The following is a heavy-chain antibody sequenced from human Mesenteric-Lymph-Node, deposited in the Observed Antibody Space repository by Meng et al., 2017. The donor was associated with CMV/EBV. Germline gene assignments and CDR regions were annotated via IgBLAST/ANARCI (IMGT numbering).Heavy chain of an antibody. D-gene: IGHD2-15*01. CDR2: IYWNDDK. Sequence: SGPTLVKPTQTLTLTCTFSGFPLSTSGVGVVWTRQPPGKALEWLALIYWNDDKRYSPSLKSRLTITKDTSKNQVVLTMTNMDPVDTATYYCAHGGPTFDYWGQGTLVTVSS. CDR1: GFPLSTSGVG. CDR3: AHGGPTFDY. J-gene: IGHJ4*02. V-gene: IGHV2-5*01.